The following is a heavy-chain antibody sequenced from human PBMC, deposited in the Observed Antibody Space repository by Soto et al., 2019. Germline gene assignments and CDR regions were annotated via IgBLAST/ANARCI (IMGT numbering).Heavy chain of an antibody. D-gene: IGHD3-3*01. V-gene: IGHV3-48*03. CDR3: ARALDFWSGYLSD. CDR2: ISSGGTTI. J-gene: IGHJ4*02. Sequence: GGSLRLSCAASGFTFSSYEMNWVRQAPGKGLEWVSYISSGGTTIYYADSVKGRFTISRDNAKNSLDLQMNSLRADDTAIYYCARALDFWSGYLSDWGQGTLVTVSS. CDR1: GFTFSSYE.